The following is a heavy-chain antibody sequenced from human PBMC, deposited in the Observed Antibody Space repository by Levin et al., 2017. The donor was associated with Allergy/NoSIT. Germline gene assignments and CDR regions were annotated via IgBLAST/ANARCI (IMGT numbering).Heavy chain of an antibody. CDR3: ARTGFCSGATCYSSVDY. V-gene: IGHV5-51*01. Sequence: GESLKISCKGSGYSFTSYWIGWVRQMPGKGLEWMGIIYPGDSDTRYSPSFQGQVTISADKSISTAYLQWSSLKASDTAIYYCARTGFCSGATCYSSVDYWGQGTLVTVSS. D-gene: IGHD2-15*01. CDR2: IYPGDSDT. CDR1: GYSFTSYW. J-gene: IGHJ4*02.